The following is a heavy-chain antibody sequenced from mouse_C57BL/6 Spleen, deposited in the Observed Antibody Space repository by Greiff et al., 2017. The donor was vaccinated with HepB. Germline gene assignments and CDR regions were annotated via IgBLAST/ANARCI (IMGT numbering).Heavy chain of an antibody. CDR2: IYPGDGDT. Sequence: VQLQQSGAELVKPGASVKISCKASGYAFSSYWMNWVKQRPGKGLEWIGQIYPGDGDTNYNGKFKGKATLTADKSSSTAYMQLSSLTSEDSAVYFCARSGWVLYYFDYWGQGTTLTVSS. V-gene: IGHV1-80*01. D-gene: IGHD1-1*02. CDR1: GYAFSSYW. CDR3: ARSGWVLYYFDY. J-gene: IGHJ2*01.